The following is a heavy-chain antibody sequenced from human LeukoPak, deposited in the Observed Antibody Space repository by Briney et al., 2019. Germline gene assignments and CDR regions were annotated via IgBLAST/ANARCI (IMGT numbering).Heavy chain of an antibody. D-gene: IGHD5-12*01. CDR1: GFTFSSYA. V-gene: IGHV3-23*01. CDR3: ARGAYEHKYFFQY. J-gene: IGHJ1*01. Sequence: PGGSLRLSCAASGFTFSSYAMNWVRQAPGKGLEWVSAISSSGGSTYYADSVKGRFTISRDNSKNTLYLQMNSLRAEDTAVYYCARGAYEHKYFFQYWGQGTLVTVSS. CDR2: ISSSGGST.